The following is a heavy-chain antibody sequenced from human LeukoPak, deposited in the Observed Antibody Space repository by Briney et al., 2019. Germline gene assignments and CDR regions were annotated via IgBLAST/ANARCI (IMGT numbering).Heavy chain of an antibody. J-gene: IGHJ4*02. CDR1: GYTFTGYY. V-gene: IGHV1-2*02. CDR3: ARDERYDSSGYPFDY. D-gene: IGHD3-22*01. Sequence: GASVKVSCKASGYTFTGYYMHWVRQAPGQGLEWMGWINPNSGGTNYAQQFQGRVTMTRDTSISTAYMELSRLRSDDTAVYYCARDERYDSSGYPFDYWGQGTLVTVSS. CDR2: INPNSGGT.